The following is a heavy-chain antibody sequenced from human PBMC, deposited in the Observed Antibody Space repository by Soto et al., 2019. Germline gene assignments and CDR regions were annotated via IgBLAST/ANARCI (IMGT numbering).Heavy chain of an antibody. CDR3: ARVLIAAAGSWFDP. J-gene: IGHJ5*02. V-gene: IGHV1-18*01. D-gene: IGHD6-13*01. CDR1: GYTFNSYG. CDR2: ISAYNGNT. Sequence: GASVKVSCKASGYTFNSYGISWVRQAPGQGLEWMGWISAYNGNTNYAQKLQGRVTMTTDTSTSTAYMELRSLRSDDTAVYYCARVLIAAAGSWFDPWGQGTLVTVSS.